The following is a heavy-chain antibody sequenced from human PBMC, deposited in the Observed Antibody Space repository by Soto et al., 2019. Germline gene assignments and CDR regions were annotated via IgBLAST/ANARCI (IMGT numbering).Heavy chain of an antibody. CDR1: GFTVSTYG. CDR2: ISRDGGTK. CDR3: TGGVASGY. D-gene: IGHD1-26*01. Sequence: QVQLVESGGGVVQPGRSLRLSCAVSGFTVSTYGMHWVRQAPGKGLEWVAVISRDGGTKYYADSVKGRFTISRDNSRNTLFWEMNSLRGDDMAVYYCTGGVASGYWGQGTLVPVSS. V-gene: IGHV3-30*03. J-gene: IGHJ4*02.